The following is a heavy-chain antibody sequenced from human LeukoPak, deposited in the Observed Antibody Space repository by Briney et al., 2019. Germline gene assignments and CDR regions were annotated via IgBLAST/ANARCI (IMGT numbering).Heavy chain of an antibody. CDR1: GGSLSNYY. CDR3: ARHYGP. CDR2: IYYSGST. J-gene: IGHJ4*02. Sequence: SEALSLTCAVYGGSLSNYYGSWLRQPPGKGLEWIGSIYYSGSTYYNPSLKSRVTISVDTSKNQFSLKLNSVTATDTAVYYCARHYGPWGQGTLVTVSS. V-gene: IGHV4-39*01. D-gene: IGHD3-10*01.